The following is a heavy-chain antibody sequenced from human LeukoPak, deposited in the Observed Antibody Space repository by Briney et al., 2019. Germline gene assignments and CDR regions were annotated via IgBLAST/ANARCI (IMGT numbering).Heavy chain of an antibody. CDR2: ISAYNGNT. D-gene: IGHD2-15*01. V-gene: IGHV1-18*01. CDR1: GYTFTSYG. Sequence: GASVKVSCKASGYTFTSYGISWVRQAPGQRLEWMGWISAYNGNTNYAQKLQGRVTMTTDTSTSTTYMELRSLRFDDTAVYYCARWRGYCSGGSCPGFDYWGQGTLVTVSS. CDR3: ARWRGYCSGGSCPGFDY. J-gene: IGHJ4*02.